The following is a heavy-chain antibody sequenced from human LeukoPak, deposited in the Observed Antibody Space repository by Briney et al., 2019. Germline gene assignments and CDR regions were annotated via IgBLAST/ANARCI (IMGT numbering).Heavy chain of an antibody. CDR3: ATAGGSGQNYYFDY. V-gene: IGHV1-24*01. CDR1: GYTLTELS. D-gene: IGHD3-10*01. Sequence: VASVKVSCKVSGYTLTELSMHWVRQAPGKGLEWMGGFDPEDGETIYVQKFQGRVTMTEDTSTDTAYMELSSLRSEDTAVYYCATAGGSGQNYYFDYWGQGTLVTVSS. J-gene: IGHJ4*02. CDR2: FDPEDGET.